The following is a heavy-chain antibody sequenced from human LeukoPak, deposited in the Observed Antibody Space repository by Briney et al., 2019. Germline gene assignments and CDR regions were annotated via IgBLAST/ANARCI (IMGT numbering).Heavy chain of an antibody. D-gene: IGHD2-2*02. CDR2: IYYSGST. CDR3: ARGDCSSTSCYTRFSVLGTKNDAFDI. CDR1: GGSISSSSYY. V-gene: IGHV4-39*07. J-gene: IGHJ3*02. Sequence: PSETLSLTCTVSGGSISSSSYYWGWIRQPPGKGREWIGSIYYSGSTYYNPSLKSRVTISVDTSKNQFSLKLSSVTAADTAVYYCARGDCSSTSCYTRFSVLGTKNDAFDIWGQGTMVTVSS.